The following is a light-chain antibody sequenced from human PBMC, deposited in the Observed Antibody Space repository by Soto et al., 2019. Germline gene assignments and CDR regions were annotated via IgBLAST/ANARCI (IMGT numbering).Light chain of an antibody. CDR3: QQYYSTPWA. CDR2: WAS. Sequence: DIVMTQSPDSLAVSLGERATINCKSSQSVLYSSNKKNYLAWYQQKPGQPPKLLLHWASTRESGVPDRFSGSGSGTEFTLTSSSLQVEDEAVYYCQQYYSTPWAFGQVTKVEIK. CDR1: QSVLYSSNKKNY. J-gene: IGKJ1*01. V-gene: IGKV4-1*01.